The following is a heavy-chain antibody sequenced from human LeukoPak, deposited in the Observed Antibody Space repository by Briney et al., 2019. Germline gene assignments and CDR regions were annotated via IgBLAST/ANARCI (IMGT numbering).Heavy chain of an antibody. CDR2: INHSGST. CDR1: GGSFSGYY. D-gene: IGHD3-22*01. CDR3: ARATFYYYDSSGYRY. J-gene: IGHJ4*02. Sequence: SETLSLTCAVYGGSFSGYYWSWIRQPPGKGLEWIGEINHSGSTNYNPSLKSRVTISVDTSKNQFSLKLSSVTAADTAVYYCARATFYYYDSSGYRYWGQGTLVTVSS. V-gene: IGHV4-34*01.